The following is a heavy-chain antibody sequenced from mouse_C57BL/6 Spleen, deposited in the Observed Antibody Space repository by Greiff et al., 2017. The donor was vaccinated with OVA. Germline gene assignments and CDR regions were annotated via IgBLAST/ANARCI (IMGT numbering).Heavy chain of an antibody. Sequence: EVQLVESGGDLVKPGGSLKLSCAASGFTFSSYGMSWVRQTPDKRLEWVATISSGGSYTYYPDSVKGRFTISRDNAKNTLYLQMSSLKSEDTAMYYCARQEDYGSSFGAMDYWGQGTSVTVSS. CDR3: ARQEDYGSSFGAMDY. CDR2: ISSGGSYT. D-gene: IGHD1-1*01. CDR1: GFTFSSYG. J-gene: IGHJ4*01. V-gene: IGHV5-6*01.